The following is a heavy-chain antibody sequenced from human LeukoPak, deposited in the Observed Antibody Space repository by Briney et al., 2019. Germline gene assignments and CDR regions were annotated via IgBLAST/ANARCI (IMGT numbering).Heavy chain of an antibody. CDR2: INHSGST. V-gene: IGHV4-34*01. J-gene: IGHJ4*02. CDR3: ARGRVAAAGTPGY. D-gene: IGHD6-13*01. CDR1: GGSFSGYY. Sequence: SETLSLTCAVYGGSFSGYYWSWIRQPPGKGLEWVGEINHSGSTNYNPSLKSRVTISVDTSKNQFSLKLSSVTAADTAVYYCARGRVAAAGTPGYWGQGTLVTASS.